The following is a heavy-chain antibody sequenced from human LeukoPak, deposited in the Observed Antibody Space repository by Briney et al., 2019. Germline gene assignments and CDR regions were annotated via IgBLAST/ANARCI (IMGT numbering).Heavy chain of an antibody. V-gene: IGHV1-2*02. CDR3: ARGQWYGEWNFDY. CDR2: INPNSGGT. J-gene: IGHJ4*02. D-gene: IGHD3-10*01. Sequence: GASVKVSCKASGYTFTGYYMHWVRQAPGQGLEWKGWINPNSGGTNYAQKFQGRVTMTRDTSISTAYMELSRLRSDDTAVYYCARGQWYGEWNFDYWGQGTLVTVSS. CDR1: GYTFTGYY.